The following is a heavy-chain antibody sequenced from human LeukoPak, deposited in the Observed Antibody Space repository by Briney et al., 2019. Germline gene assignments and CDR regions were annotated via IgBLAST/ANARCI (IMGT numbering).Heavy chain of an antibody. D-gene: IGHD3-22*01. V-gene: IGHV4-61*09. CDR2: IYTSGST. CDR3: ARGLGSYYYDPYYYMDV. J-gene: IGHJ6*03. CDR1: GGSLSSGSYY. Sequence: SETLSLTCTVSGGSLSSGSYYWSWIRQPAGKGLEWIGHIYTSGSTYYNPSLKSRVTISVDTSKNQFSLKLSSVTAADTAVYYCARGLGSYYYDPYYYMDVWGKGTTVTISS.